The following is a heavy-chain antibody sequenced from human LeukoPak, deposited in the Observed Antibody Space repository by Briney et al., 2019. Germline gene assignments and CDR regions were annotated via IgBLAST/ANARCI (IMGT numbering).Heavy chain of an antibody. CDR1: GFTFTTYA. D-gene: IGHD6-13*01. CDR3: AKGLGSATGKFDY. J-gene: IGHJ4*02. V-gene: IGHV3-23*01. CDR2: ISGGGTST. Sequence: GGFLRLSCAASGFTFTTYAMSWVRQAPGKGLEWVSTISGGGTSTYSADSVKGRFTISRDNSKNTLYLQMNSLRAEDTAVYYCAKGLGSATGKFDYWGQGALVTVSS.